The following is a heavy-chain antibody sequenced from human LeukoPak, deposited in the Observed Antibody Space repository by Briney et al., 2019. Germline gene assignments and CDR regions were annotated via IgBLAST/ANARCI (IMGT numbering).Heavy chain of an antibody. D-gene: IGHD4-17*01. V-gene: IGHV1-69*02. CDR1: GGTFSSYT. Sequence: EASVKVSCKASGGTFSSYTISWVRQAPGQGLEWMGRIIPIPGIANYAQKFQGRVTITADKSTSTAYMELSSLRSEDTAVYYCARVKRDYGDYEVDYWGQGTLVTVSS. J-gene: IGHJ4*02. CDR2: IIPIPGIA. CDR3: ARVKRDYGDYEVDY.